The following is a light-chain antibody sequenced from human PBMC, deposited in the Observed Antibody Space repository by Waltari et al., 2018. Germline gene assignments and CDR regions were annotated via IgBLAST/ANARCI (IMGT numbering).Light chain of an antibody. CDR3: QQYYSAPPNT. CDR2: GAS. J-gene: IGKJ2*01. Sequence: DLVMTQSPPFLAVSLGERATINCTPSHSVFYSSAENHYIAWYQQKPGRPLKLLIYGASTREARVPERFSGSGSGTHFTLTIDSLQAEDVAVYYCQQYYSAPPNTFSRGTKLDLK. CDR1: HSVFYSSAENHY. V-gene: IGKV4-1*01.